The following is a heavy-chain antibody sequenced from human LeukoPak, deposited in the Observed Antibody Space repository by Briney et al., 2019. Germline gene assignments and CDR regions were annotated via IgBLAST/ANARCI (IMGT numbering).Heavy chain of an antibody. D-gene: IGHD4-17*01. CDR3: ARGPVTRFEI. CDR1: GFIVSSNY. CDR2: IYSGGTT. J-gene: IGHJ3*02. V-gene: IGHV3-53*01. Sequence: PGGSLRLSCAASGFIVSSNYMSWVRRAPAKGLEWVSVIYSGGTTYYADSVKGRFTISRDNSNNTLYLQMNSLRAEDTAVYYCARGPVTRFEIWGQGTMVTVSS.